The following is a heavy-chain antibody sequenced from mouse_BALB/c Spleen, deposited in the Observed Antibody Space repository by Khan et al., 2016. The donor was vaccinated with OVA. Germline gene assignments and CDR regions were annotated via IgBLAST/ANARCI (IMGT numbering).Heavy chain of an antibody. J-gene: IGHJ3*01. V-gene: IGHV5-6*02. D-gene: IGHD4-1*01. CDR1: GFTFSNYG. CDR3: TSHLTGSFAY. Sequence: DVKLVESGGDLVKPGGSLKLSCAASGFTFSNYGMSWVRQTPDKRLEWVATISSDGTYTYYPDSVRGRFNISRNNAKNTLYLQMSSLKSEDTAMYYCTSHLTGSFAYWGQGTLVTVSA. CDR2: ISSDGTYT.